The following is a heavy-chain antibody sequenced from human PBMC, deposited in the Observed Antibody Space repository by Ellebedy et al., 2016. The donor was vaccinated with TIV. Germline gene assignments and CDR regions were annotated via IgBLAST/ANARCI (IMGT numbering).Heavy chain of an antibody. CDR3: ARMGYSSTLPYLDY. Sequence: MPSETLSLTCAISGDSVSSIRGAWNWIRQSPSGGLEWLGRTYYRSKWYNDYAASVKSRITINPDTSKNQFSLQLNSVTPEETAVYYCARMGYSSTLPYLDYWGQGTLVTVSS. J-gene: IGHJ4*02. V-gene: IGHV6-1*01. D-gene: IGHD6-13*01. CDR1: GDSVSSIRGA. CDR2: TYYRSKWYN.